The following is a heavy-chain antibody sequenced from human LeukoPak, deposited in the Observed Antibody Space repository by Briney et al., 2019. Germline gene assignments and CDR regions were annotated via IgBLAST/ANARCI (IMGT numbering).Heavy chain of an antibody. CDR2: VHPSEGT. D-gene: IGHD5-12*01. V-gene: IGHV4-4*02. CDR3: ATYYDPSGYKLDY. Sequence: SETLSLTCAVSGGSVSHSNWWTWVRQSPGKGLEWIGEVHPSEGTNYNPSLKSRVTISLDKSKNQFSLELNSVTAADTAIYYCATYYDPSGYKLDYWGQGTLVTVSS. CDR1: GGSVSHSNW. J-gene: IGHJ4*02.